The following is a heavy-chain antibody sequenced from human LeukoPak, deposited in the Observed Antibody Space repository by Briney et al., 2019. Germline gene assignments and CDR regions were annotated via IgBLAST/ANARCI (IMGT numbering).Heavy chain of an antibody. V-gene: IGHV3-21*04. CDR1: GFTFSYSS. CDR2: IFPSGGEI. Sequence: GGSLRLSCAASGFTFSYSSMNWVRQPPGKGLEWVSSIFPSGGEIHYADSVRGRFTISRDNSKSILSLQMNSLRAEDTAIYYCATYRQVLLPFESWGQGTLVTVSS. CDR3: ATYRQVLLPFES. J-gene: IGHJ4*02. D-gene: IGHD5-18*01.